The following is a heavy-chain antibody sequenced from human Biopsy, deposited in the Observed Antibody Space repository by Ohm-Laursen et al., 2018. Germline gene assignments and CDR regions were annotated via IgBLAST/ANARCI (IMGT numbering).Heavy chain of an antibody. CDR1: GFIFKNYN. CDR3: AGDRVELPEGDGHFDS. J-gene: IGHJ4*02. D-gene: IGHD1-7*01. CDR2: ISTGSHTK. V-gene: IGHV3-48*01. Sequence: SLRLSCTASGFIFKNYNMHWVRQAPGKGLEWISYISTGSHTKDYADSVAGRFTISRDNAKNFVFLQMNSLSAGDTAMYYCAGDRVELPEGDGHFDSWGQGTLVTVSS.